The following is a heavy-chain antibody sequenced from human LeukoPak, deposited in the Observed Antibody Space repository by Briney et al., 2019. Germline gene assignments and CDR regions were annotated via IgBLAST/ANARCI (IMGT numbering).Heavy chain of an antibody. CDR2: IYYTGST. V-gene: IGHV4-59*11. Sequence: PSETLSLTCNVSGGSISSHYWNWIRQPPGKGLEFIGYIYYTGSTNYNPSLKSRVTMSVDTSKNQFSLRLTSVTAADTAVYYCAREYGSGHFFRWFDPWGQGTLVTVSS. D-gene: IGHD3-22*01. CDR3: AREYGSGHFFRWFDP. J-gene: IGHJ5*02. CDR1: GGSISSHY.